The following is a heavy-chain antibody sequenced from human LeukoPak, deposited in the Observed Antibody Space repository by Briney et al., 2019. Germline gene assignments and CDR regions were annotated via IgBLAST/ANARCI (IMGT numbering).Heavy chain of an antibody. V-gene: IGHV4-34*01. D-gene: IGHD4/OR15-4a*01. J-gene: IGHJ3*02. CDR3: ARGAGLWWLRGNAFDI. Sequence: SETLSLTCAAYGGSFSGYYWSWIRQPPGKGLEWIGEINHSGSTNYNPSLKSRVTISVDTSKNQFSLKLSSVTAADTAVYYCARGAGLWWLRGNAFDIWGQGTMVTVSS. CDR2: INHSGST. CDR1: GGSFSGYY.